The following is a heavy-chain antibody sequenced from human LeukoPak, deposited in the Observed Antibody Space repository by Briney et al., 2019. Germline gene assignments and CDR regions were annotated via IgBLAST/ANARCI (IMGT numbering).Heavy chain of an antibody. CDR1: GGSISSYY. CDR3: ARTYCGGDWYIDY. D-gene: IGHD2-21*02. J-gene: IGHJ4*02. Sequence: PSETLSLTCTVSGGSISSYYWSWIRQPPGKGLEWIGYISYSGSTNYNPSLKSRVTISVDTSKNQFSLKLSSVTAADTAVFYFARTYCGGDWYIDYWGQGTLVTVSS. CDR2: ISYSGST. V-gene: IGHV4-59*08.